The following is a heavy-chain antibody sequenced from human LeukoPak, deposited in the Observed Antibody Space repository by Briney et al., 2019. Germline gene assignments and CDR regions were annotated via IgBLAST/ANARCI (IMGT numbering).Heavy chain of an antibody. CDR3: AKSDGHGTGYGFHI. CDR1: GLTFNDYA. D-gene: IGHD6-19*01. J-gene: IGHJ3*02. V-gene: IGHV3-30*02. CDR2: IRDDGSDT. Sequence: GGSLRLSCAASGLTFNDYAMYWVRQSPGRGLEWVALIRDDGSDTYHADSVKGRFTISRDNSKNTVFLRMNSLRGEDSAIYYCAKSDGHGTGYGFHIWGQGTMVTVSS.